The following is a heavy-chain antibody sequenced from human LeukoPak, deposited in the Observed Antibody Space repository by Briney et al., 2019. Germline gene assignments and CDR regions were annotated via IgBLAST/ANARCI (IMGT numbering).Heavy chain of an antibody. D-gene: IGHD4-23*01. Sequence: SETLSLTCAVYGGSFSGYYWSWIRQPPGKGLEWIGEINHSGSTNYNPSLKSRVTISVDTSKNQFSLKLSSVTAADTAVYYCASPGRPVVTKGPDDAFDIWGQGTMVTVSS. J-gene: IGHJ3*02. V-gene: IGHV4-34*01. CDR2: INHSGST. CDR3: ASPGRPVVTKGPDDAFDI. CDR1: GGSFSGYY.